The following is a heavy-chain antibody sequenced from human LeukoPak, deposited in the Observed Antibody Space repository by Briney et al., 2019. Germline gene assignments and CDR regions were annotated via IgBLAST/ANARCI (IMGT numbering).Heavy chain of an antibody. Sequence: TGGSLRLSCAASGFTFSTYSMHWVRQAPGKGLEWVSIIYSGGTTYYADSVQGRFTISRDNSKNTVYLQMNSLRVEDTAVYYCARDPRTTGKSNYGMDVWGQGTTVTVSS. CDR3: ARDPRTTGKSNYGMDV. V-gene: IGHV3-53*01. CDR1: GFTFSTYS. CDR2: IYSGGTT. J-gene: IGHJ6*02. D-gene: IGHD4-17*01.